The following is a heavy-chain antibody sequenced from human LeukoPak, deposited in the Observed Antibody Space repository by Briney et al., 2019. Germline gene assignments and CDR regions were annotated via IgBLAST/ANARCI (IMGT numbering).Heavy chain of an antibody. CDR2: SGSGGST. D-gene: IGHD2-15*01. J-gene: IGHJ4*02. V-gene: IGHV3-23*01. CDR3: AKTRGYCSGGSCLNFDY. Sequence: SGSGGSTYYADSVKGRFTISRDNSKNTLYLQMNSLRAEDTAVYYCAKTRGYCSGGSCLNFDYWGQGTLVTVSS.